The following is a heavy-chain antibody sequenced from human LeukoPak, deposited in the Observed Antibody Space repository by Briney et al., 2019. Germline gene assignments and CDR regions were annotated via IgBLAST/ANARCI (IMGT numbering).Heavy chain of an antibody. J-gene: IGHJ4*02. D-gene: IGHD1-26*01. CDR1: GDSVGSSSFY. CDR3: ARLTVGVGATYYLDY. V-gene: IGHV4-39*02. CDR2: IYYSGST. Sequence: SETLSLTCTVSGDSVGSSSFYWGWIRQPPGQGLEWIANIYYSGSTYYNPSLESRVTISLDTSKNHFSLKVNSVTAADTAVYYCARLTVGVGATYYLDYWGQGTLVTVSS.